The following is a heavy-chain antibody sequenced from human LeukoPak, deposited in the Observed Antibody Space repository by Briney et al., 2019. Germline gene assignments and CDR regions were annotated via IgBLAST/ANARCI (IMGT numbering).Heavy chain of an antibody. CDR3: ARVGDSSGYLDY. D-gene: IGHD3-22*01. CDR1: GGSISSYY. CDR2: IYYSGST. V-gene: IGHV4-59*12. Sequence: SSETLSLTCTVSGGSISSYYWSWIRQPPGKGLEWIGYIYYSGSTYYNPSLKSRVTISVDTSKNQFSLKLSSVTAADTAVYYCARVGDSSGYLDYWGQGTLVTVSS. J-gene: IGHJ4*02.